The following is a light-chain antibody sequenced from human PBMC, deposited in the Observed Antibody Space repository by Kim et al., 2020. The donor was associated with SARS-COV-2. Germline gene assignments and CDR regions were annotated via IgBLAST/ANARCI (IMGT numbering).Light chain of an antibody. CDR1: KLVDKY. Sequence: VSPGQPASFTCSGSKLVDKYAYWYQKKPGQSPILVIYQHTKRPSGISQRFSGSSFGNTATLTISRAQTMDEADYYCQAWDSSTAVFGGGTKLTVL. V-gene: IGLV3-1*01. CDR2: QHT. CDR3: QAWDSSTAV. J-gene: IGLJ3*02.